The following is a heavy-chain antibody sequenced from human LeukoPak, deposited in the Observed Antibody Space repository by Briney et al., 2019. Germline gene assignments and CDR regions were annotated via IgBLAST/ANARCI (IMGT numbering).Heavy chain of an antibody. CDR3: VRDRIHLGDY. CDR1: GYIFTNYY. CDR2: INPSGGST. J-gene: IGHJ4*02. D-gene: IGHD5-18*01. Sequence: GASVKVSCKASGYIFTNYYMHWVRQAPGQGLEWMGIINPSGGSTNYAQKFQGRVTLTRDTSTSTVYMELNSLRSDDTAVYYCVRDRIHLGDYWGQGTLVTVSS. V-gene: IGHV1-46*01.